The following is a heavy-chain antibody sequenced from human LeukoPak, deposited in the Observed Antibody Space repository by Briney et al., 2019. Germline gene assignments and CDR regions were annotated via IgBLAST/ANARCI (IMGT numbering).Heavy chain of an antibody. CDR2: IIPILGIA. D-gene: IGHD5/OR15-5a*01. Sequence: ASVKVSCKASGGTFSSYAISWVRQAPGQGLEWMGRIIPILGIANYAQKFQGRVTITADKSTSTAYMELSSLRSEDTAVYYCARIYERDVEYFDYWGQGTLVTVSS. CDR1: GGTFSSYA. V-gene: IGHV1-69*04. CDR3: ARIYERDVEYFDY. J-gene: IGHJ4*02.